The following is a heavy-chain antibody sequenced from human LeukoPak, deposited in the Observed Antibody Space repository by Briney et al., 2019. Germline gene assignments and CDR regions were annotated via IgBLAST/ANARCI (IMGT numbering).Heavy chain of an antibody. J-gene: IGHJ4*02. CDR1: GFTFSRYA. D-gene: IGHD3-10*01. V-gene: IGHV3-64D*06. Sequence: GVTLRLSCSAPGFTFSRYAMHWVRQAPGKGLEYVSAISSNGGSTYYADSVKGRFTISRDNSRNTLHLQVSSLRVEDTAVYYCVKDSSSGSYFDYWGQGTLVTVSS. CDR2: ISSNGGST. CDR3: VKDSSSGSYFDY.